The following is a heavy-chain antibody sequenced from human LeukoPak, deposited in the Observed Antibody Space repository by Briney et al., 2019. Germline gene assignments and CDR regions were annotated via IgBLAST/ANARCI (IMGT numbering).Heavy chain of an antibody. Sequence: SQTLSLTCSVSGGSISSGDYYWSWIRQPPGKGLEWIGYIYFSGSTYYNPSLKSRVILSVDTSKNQFYLKLGSVTAADTAVYYCARASLHDAFDIWGQGTMVTVSS. CDR2: IYFSGST. CDR3: ARASLHDAFDI. V-gene: IGHV4-30-4*08. CDR1: GGSISSGDYY. J-gene: IGHJ3*02.